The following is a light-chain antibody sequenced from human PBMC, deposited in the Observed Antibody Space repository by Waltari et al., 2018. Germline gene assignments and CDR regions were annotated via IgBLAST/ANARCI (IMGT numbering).Light chain of an antibody. J-gene: IGLJ2*01. CDR1: SSNIGAGYD. V-gene: IGLV1-40*01. CDR3: QSYDSRLDIVV. CDR2: GNK. Sequence: QSVLTQPPSLSGAPGQRVTISCTGSSSNIGAGYDFHWYQHLPGTAPKLLIYGNKNRPSGVPDRFSASKSGASASLAITRLQSEDEAVYYCQSYDSRLDIVVFGGGTKLSVL.